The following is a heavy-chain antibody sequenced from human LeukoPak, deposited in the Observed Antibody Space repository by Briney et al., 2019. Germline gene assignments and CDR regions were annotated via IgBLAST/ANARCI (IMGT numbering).Heavy chain of an antibody. Sequence: GRSLRLSCAASGFTFDDYTMHWVRQAPGKGLEWVSGITWNSDSVDYADSVKGRFTISRDNAKNSLYLQMNSLRVEDMALYYCAKGNWGSAFDIWGQGTMVTVSS. CDR2: ITWNSDSV. V-gene: IGHV3-9*03. D-gene: IGHD7-27*01. CDR1: GFTFDDYT. CDR3: AKGNWGSAFDI. J-gene: IGHJ3*02.